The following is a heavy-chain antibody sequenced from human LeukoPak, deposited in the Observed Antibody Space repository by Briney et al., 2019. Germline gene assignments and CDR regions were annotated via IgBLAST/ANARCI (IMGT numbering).Heavy chain of an antibody. D-gene: IGHD3-10*01. Sequence: SETLSLTCTVSGVSITNYYWSWIRQPPGKGLEWIGYIHYSENTNYNPSHKSRVTISVDTSKNQFSLRLSSVTAADTAVYYCARGRGRITMVRGVNFDYWGQGTLVTVSS. V-gene: IGHV4-59*12. J-gene: IGHJ4*02. CDR3: ARGRGRITMVRGVNFDY. CDR1: GVSITNYY. CDR2: IHYSENT.